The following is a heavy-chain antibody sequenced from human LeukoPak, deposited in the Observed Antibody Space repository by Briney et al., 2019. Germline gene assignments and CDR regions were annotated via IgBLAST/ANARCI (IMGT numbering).Heavy chain of an antibody. V-gene: IGHV3-23*01. Sequence: GGSLRLSCVASGFTFSSYAMIWVRQAPGKGLEWVSAISGRGGLTYYADSVKGRFTISRDNSKNTLYLQMNSLRAEDTAVYYCAKADGSGSHFDYWGQGTLVTVSS. CDR2: ISGRGGLT. CDR3: AKADGSGSHFDY. J-gene: IGHJ4*02. CDR1: GFTFSSYA. D-gene: IGHD3-10*01.